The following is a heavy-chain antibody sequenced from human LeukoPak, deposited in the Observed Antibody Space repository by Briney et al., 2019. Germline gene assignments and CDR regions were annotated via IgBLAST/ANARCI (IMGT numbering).Heavy chain of an antibody. V-gene: IGHV3-23*01. CDR1: GFTFSSYA. CDR2: ISGSGDNT. Sequence: GGSLRLSCAASGFTFSSYAMSWVRQAPGKGLEWVSAISGSGDNTYYADSVRGRFTISRDNSKNTLYLQMNSLRAEDTAVYSCAREITTNGGRYFDYWGQGTLVTVSS. CDR3: AREITTNGGRYFDY. J-gene: IGHJ4*02. D-gene: IGHD7-27*01.